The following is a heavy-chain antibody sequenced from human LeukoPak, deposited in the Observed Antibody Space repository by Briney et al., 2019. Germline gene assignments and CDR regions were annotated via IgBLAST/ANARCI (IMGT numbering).Heavy chain of an antibody. CDR1: GFTFSSYA. CDR3: AKGEGATDYYYYYYYMDV. J-gene: IGHJ6*03. V-gene: IGHV3-30*02. CDR2: IRFDGSKE. Sequence: GGSLRLSCAASGFTFSSYAMHWVRQAPGKGLEWVAFIRFDGSKEHYADSVKGRFTISRANSKNTLYLQMNSLRPEDTAVYYCAKGEGATDYYYYYYYMDVWGKGTTVTVSS. D-gene: IGHD1-26*01.